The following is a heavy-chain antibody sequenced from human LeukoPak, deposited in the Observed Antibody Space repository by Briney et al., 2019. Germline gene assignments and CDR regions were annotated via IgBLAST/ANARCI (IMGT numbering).Heavy chain of an antibody. Sequence: GGSLRLSCTASGFTFSSYWMSWVRQAPGKGLEWVANIKQDGSEKNYVDSVRGRFTISRDNVKNSLYLQMNSLRAEDTAVYYCARILSSGWGELGYWGQGTLVTVSS. D-gene: IGHD6-19*01. CDR1: GFTFSSYW. V-gene: IGHV3-7*01. CDR2: IKQDGSEK. CDR3: ARILSSGWGELGY. J-gene: IGHJ4*02.